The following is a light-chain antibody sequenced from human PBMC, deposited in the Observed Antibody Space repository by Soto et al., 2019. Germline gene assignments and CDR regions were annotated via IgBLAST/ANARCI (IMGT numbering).Light chain of an antibody. V-gene: IGLV3-21*02. CDR3: QVWDTNSDHLV. Sequence: SYELNQPPSVSVAPGQTAKISCDGDNIGMKSVHWYQQMPGQAPVLVVYDDSERPSGFPERISGSNPGNTATLTISRVEAGDEADYYCQVWDTNSDHLVFGGGTKLTVL. CDR1: NIGMKS. J-gene: IGLJ2*01. CDR2: DDS.